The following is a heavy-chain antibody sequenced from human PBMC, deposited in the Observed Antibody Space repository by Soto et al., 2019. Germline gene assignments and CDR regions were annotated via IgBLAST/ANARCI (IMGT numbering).Heavy chain of an antibody. CDR3: ARVAEMGTVTKGYYYYMDV. J-gene: IGHJ6*03. V-gene: IGHV1-69*02. CDR1: GDTFSRHT. CDR2: IIPILGID. D-gene: IGHD4-17*01. Sequence: QVQLVQSGAEVKKPGSSVKVSCKASGDTFSRHTISWVRQAPGQGLEWMGRIIPILGIDNYAQKFQGRGTITADKSTSTAYMDLSSLRSEDTAVYYCARVAEMGTVTKGYYYYMDVWGKGATFTVSS.